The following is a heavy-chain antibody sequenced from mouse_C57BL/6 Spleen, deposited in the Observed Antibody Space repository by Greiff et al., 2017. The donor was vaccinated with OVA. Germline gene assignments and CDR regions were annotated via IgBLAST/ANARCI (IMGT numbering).Heavy chain of an antibody. V-gene: IGHV1-66*01. J-gene: IGHJ3*01. Sequence: QVQLQQSGPELVKPGASVKISCKASGYSFTSYYIHWVKQRPGQGLEWIGWIYPGSGNTKYNEKFKGKATLTADTSSSTAYMQLSSLTSEDTAVYYCTTYDYAGSSLAYWGQGTLVTVSA. CDR3: TTYDYAGSSLAY. CDR1: GYSFTSYY. CDR2: IYPGSGNT. D-gene: IGHD2-4*01.